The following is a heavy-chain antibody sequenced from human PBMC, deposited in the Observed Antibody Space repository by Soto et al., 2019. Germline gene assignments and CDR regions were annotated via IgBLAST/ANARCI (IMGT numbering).Heavy chain of an antibody. CDR1: GGSISSSSYY. CDR3: ASGIVDYGDYRWFDP. D-gene: IGHD4-17*01. CDR2: IYYSGST. V-gene: IGHV4-39*01. Sequence: SETLSLTCTVSGGSISSSSYYWGWIRQPPGKGLEWIGSIYYSGSTYYNPSLKSRVTISVDTSKNQFSLKLSSVTAADTSLYYCASGIVDYGDYRWFDPWGQGTLVTVSS. J-gene: IGHJ5*02.